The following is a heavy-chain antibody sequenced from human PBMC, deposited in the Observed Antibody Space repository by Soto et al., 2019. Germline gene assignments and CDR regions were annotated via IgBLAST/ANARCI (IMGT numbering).Heavy chain of an antibody. CDR2: ISYDGSNK. J-gene: IGHJ3*02. Sequence: VKLLESGGGLVQPGGSLRLSCAASGFTFSSYGMHWVRQAPGKGLEWVAVISYDGSNKYYADSVKGRFTISRDNSKNTLYLQMNSLRAEDTAVYYCAKLYGDYFLLDAFDIWGQGTMVTVSS. CDR3: AKLYGDYFLLDAFDI. D-gene: IGHD4-17*01. V-gene: IGHV3-30*18. CDR1: GFTFSSYG.